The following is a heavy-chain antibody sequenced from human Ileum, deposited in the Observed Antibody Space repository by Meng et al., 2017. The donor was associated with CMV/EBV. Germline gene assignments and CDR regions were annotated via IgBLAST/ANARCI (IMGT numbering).Heavy chain of an antibody. CDR1: GYTFSKSY. J-gene: IGHJ4*01. Sequence: RKPSGYTFSKSYIYWVRQAPGQGPEWMGIINPTGDSTTLAQKFQGRVTVTRDTSTNTVYMELSSLRSDDTAVYYCASQAATHTYFDFWGHGTLVTVSS. CDR3: ASQAATHTYFDF. D-gene: IGHD6-13*01. V-gene: IGHV1-46*01. CDR2: INPTGDST.